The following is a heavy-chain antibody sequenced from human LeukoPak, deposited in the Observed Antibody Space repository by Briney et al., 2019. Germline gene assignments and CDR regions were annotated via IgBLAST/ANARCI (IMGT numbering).Heavy chain of an antibody. J-gene: IGHJ5*02. CDR2: ISSGSNAI. CDR1: GLTFSSYS. V-gene: IGHV3-48*01. Sequence: PGGSLRLSCAASGLTFSSYSMNWVRQAPGQGLEWISYISSGSNAIYYADSVKGRFTISRDNAKNSLYLQMNSLRAEDTAVYYCAKSASPDYGGWFDPWGQGTLVTVSS. D-gene: IGHD4-23*01. CDR3: AKSASPDYGGWFDP.